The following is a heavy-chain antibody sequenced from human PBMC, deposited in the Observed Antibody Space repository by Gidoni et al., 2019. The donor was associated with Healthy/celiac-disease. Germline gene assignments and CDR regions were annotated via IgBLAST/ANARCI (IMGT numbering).Heavy chain of an antibody. D-gene: IGHD1-26*01. V-gene: IGHV3-33*01. J-gene: IGHJ4*02. CDR3: ARDPGGYFDY. CDR1: GFTFSSYG. CDR2: IWYDGSNK. Sequence: QVQLVESGGGVFQPESSLRLSCSASGFTFSSYGMHWFRQAPGKGLEWVAVIWYDGSNKYDADSVKGRFTISRDNSKNTLYLQMNSLRAEDTAVYYCARDPGGYFDYWGQGTLVTVSS.